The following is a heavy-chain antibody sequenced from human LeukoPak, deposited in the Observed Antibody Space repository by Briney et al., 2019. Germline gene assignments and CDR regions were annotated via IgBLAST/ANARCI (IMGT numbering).Heavy chain of an antibody. V-gene: IGHV3-30*18. CDR1: GFTFSSYG. Sequence: GRSLRLSCAASGFTFSSYGMHWVRQAPGKGLERVVVISYDGSNKYYADSVKGRFTISRDNSKNTLYLQMNSLRAEDTAVYYCAKDHERLWFGESDFDYWGQGTLVTVSS. CDR3: AKDHERLWFGESDFDY. D-gene: IGHD3-10*01. J-gene: IGHJ4*02. CDR2: ISYDGSNK.